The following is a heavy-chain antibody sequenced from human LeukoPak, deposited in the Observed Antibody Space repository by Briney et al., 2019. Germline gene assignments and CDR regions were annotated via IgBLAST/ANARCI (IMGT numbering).Heavy chain of an antibody. D-gene: IGHD3-16*02. CDR2: IIPIFGTA. V-gene: IGHV1-69*13. CDR3: ARARPYDYVWGSYRRNPNDAFDI. CDR1: GGTFSSYA. Sequence: SVTVSCKASGGTFSSYAISWVRQAPGQGLEWMGGIIPIFGTANYAQKFQGRVTITADESTSTAYMELSSLRSEDTAVYYCARARPYDYVWGSYRRNPNDAFDIWGQGTMVTVSS. J-gene: IGHJ3*02.